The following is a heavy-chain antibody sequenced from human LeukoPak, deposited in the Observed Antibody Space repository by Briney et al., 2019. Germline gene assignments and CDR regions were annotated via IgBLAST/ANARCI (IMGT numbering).Heavy chain of an antibody. J-gene: IGHJ4*02. CDR2: ISGSGGTT. V-gene: IGHV3-23*01. D-gene: IGHD5-18*01. CDR3: AKVYTYGDS. CDR1: GFTFSTYG. Sequence: GGTLRLSCAASGFTFSTYGMSWVRQAPGKGLEWVSSISGSGGTTYDADSVKGRFTISRDNSKNTLYLQMNSLRAEDTAVYYCAKVYTYGDSWGQGTLVTVSS.